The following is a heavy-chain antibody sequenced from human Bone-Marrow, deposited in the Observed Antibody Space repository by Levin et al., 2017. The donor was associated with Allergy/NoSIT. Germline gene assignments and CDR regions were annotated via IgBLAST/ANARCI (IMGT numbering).Heavy chain of an antibody. D-gene: IGHD6-13*01. J-gene: IGHJ4*02. V-gene: IGHV3-33*01. CDR1: GFTFSSYG. Sequence: GGSLRLSCAASGFTFSSYGMHWVRQAPGKGLEWVAVIWYDGSNKYYADSVKGRFTISRDNSKNTLYLQMNSLRAEDTAVYYCARDRSSWGLDYWGQGTLVTVSS. CDR3: ARDRSSWGLDY. CDR2: IWYDGSNK.